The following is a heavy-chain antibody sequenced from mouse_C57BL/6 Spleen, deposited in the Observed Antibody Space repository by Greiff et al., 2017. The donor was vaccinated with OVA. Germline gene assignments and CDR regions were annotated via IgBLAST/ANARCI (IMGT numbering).Heavy chain of an antibody. J-gene: IGHJ4*01. D-gene: IGHD2-5*01. V-gene: IGHV1-82*01. Sequence: QVQLQQSGPELVKPGASVKISCHASGYAFSSSWMNWVKQRPGKGLEWIGRIYPGDGDTNYNGKFKGKATLTADKSSSTAYMQLSSLTSEDSAVYFCARSYYSNHYAMDYWGQGTSVTVSS. CDR1: GYAFSSSW. CDR2: IYPGDGDT. CDR3: ARSYYSNHYAMDY.